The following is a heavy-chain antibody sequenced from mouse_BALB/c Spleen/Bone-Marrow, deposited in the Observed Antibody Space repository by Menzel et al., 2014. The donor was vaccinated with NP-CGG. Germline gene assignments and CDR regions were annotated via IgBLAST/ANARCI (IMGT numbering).Heavy chain of an antibody. J-gene: IGHJ3*01. CDR2: IDTSDDYT. Sequence: VHLQQSGAELVMPGASVKMSCKASGYTFTDYWIHWVKQRPGQGLEWIGAIDTSDDYTTYNQKFKGKATLTVDESSSTAYMQFSSLTSEDSAVYYCARSDYRYDPLAYWGQGTLVTVSA. V-gene: IGHV1-69*01. CDR1: GYTFTDYW. CDR3: ARSDYRYDPLAY. D-gene: IGHD2-14*01.